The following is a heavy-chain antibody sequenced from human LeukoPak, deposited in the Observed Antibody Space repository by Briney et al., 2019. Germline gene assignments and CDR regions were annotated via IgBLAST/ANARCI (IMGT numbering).Heavy chain of an antibody. Sequence: PSETLSLTCAVYGGSFSGYYWSWIRQPPGKGLEWIGEINHSGSTNYNPSLKSRVTISVDTSKNQFSLKLSSVTAADTAVYYCASIQYDFWSGYTNWFDPWGQGTLVTVPS. CDR1: GGSFSGYY. CDR2: INHSGST. CDR3: ASIQYDFWSGYTNWFDP. J-gene: IGHJ5*02. D-gene: IGHD3-3*01. V-gene: IGHV4-34*01.